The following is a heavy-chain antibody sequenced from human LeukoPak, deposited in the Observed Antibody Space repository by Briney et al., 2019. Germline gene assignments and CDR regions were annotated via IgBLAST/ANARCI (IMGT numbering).Heavy chain of an antibody. J-gene: IGHJ4*02. V-gene: IGHV1-18*01. CDR2: ISAYNGNT. Sequence: GASVKVSCKASGYTFTSYGISWVRQAPGQGLEWMGWISAYNGNTNYAQKLQGRVTMTTDTSTSTAYMELRSLRSDDTAVYYCARSFWSGTSEKAPYYFDYWGQGTLVTVSS. CDR1: GYTFTSYG. CDR3: ARSFWSGTSEKAPYYFDY. D-gene: IGHD3-3*01.